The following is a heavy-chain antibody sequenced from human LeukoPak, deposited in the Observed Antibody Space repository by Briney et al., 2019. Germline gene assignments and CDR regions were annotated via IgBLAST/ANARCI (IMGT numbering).Heavy chain of an antibody. CDR2: IKQDGSEK. CDR1: GFTFSSYW. CDR3: ARDSAAYGFGESYDY. V-gene: IGHV3-7*01. D-gene: IGHD3-10*01. J-gene: IGHJ4*02. Sequence: PGGSLRLSCAASGFTFSSYWMSWVRQAPGKGLEWVANIKQDGSEKYYVDSVKGRFTISRDNAKNSLYPQMNSLRAEDTAVYYCARDSAAYGFGESYDYWGQGTLVTVSS.